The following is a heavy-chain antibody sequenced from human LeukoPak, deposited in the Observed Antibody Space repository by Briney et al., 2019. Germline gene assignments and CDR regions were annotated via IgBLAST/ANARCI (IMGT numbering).Heavy chain of an antibody. CDR2: ISSSSSYI. CDR3: TTVYSYGTDYYYMDV. V-gene: IGHV3-21*01. J-gene: IGHJ6*03. CDR1: GFTFSSYW. D-gene: IGHD5-18*01. Sequence: GGSLRLSRAASGFTFSSYWMHWVRQAPGKGLEGVSSISSSSSYIYYADSVKGRFTISRDNAKNSLYLQMNSLRAGDTAVYYCTTVYSYGTDYYYMDVWGKGTTVTVSS.